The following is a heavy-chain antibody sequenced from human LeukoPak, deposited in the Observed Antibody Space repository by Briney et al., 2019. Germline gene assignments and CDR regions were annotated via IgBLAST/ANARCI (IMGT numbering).Heavy chain of an antibody. D-gene: IGHD2-21*02. V-gene: IGHV4-59*01. J-gene: IGHJ4*02. CDR2: IYYSGST. CDR1: GGSISSYY. Sequence: SETLSLTCTVSGGSISSYYWSWIRQPPGEGLEWIGYIYYSGSTNYNPSLKVRVTISVDTSKNQFSLKLSSVTAADTAVYYCARMVTGQVTLYFAYWGQGTLVTVSS. CDR3: ARMVTGQVTLYFAY.